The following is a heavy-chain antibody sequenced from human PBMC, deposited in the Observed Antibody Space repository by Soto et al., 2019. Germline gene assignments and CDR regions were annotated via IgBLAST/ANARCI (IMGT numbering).Heavy chain of an antibody. CDR1: GFIFDNYA. CDR3: AKGRYFDSSGGCANY. J-gene: IGHJ4*02. CDR2: ISGSGHAT. V-gene: IGHV3-23*01. D-gene: IGHD3-22*01. Sequence: EVKLLESGGGLIPPGASARLSCITSGFIFDNYAMSWVRQSPVRGLEWVAAISGSGHATYYTQSVQGRFIISRDKSKKPVFLQMNNLRAEDTAVYYCAKGRYFDSSGGCANYWGLGTLVTVSS.